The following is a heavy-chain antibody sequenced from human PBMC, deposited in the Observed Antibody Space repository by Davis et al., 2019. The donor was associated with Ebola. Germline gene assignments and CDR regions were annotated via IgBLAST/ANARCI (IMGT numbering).Heavy chain of an antibody. J-gene: IGHJ4*02. CDR2: MNPNSGNT. CDR3: ARQTTRGDWDH. CDR1: GYTFTTYD. D-gene: IGHD3/OR15-3a*01. Sequence: ASVKVSCKASGYTFTTYDINWVRQATGQGLEWMGWMNPNSGNTGYAQKFQGRLTMTTQTSTNTAYMELRGLRSDDSAVYYCARQTTRGDWDHWGQGTLVTVSS. V-gene: IGHV1-8*02.